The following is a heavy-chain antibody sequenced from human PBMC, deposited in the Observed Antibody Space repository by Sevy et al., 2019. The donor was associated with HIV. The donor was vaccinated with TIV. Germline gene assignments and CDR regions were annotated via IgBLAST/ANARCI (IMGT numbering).Heavy chain of an antibody. CDR3: TTIRRLLGWFDS. CDR1: GFTFSSYA. CDR2: ISYDGSRT. D-gene: IGHD3-16*01. J-gene: IGHJ5*01. V-gene: IGHV3-30*04. Sequence: GGSLRLSCAASGFTFSSYAMHWVRQAPGKGLEWVAVISYDGSRTSYADSVKGRFTISRDNSKNTLFLQMSSLRSEDTAVYYCTTIRRLLGWFDSWGQGTLVTVSS.